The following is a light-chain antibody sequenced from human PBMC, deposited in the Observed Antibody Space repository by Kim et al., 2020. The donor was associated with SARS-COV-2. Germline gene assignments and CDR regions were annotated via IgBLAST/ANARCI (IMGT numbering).Light chain of an antibody. CDR1: QSISNF. V-gene: IGKV1-39*01. CDR3: QNAFFTPRT. J-gene: IGKJ1*01. Sequence: ASVGDRFTISCRASQSISNFLNRDQQKPGEAPKLLIDTASTLQNGVPSRFSGSGSGTEFTLTISSVQPEDFATYYCQNAFFTPRTFGQGTKVDIK. CDR2: TAS.